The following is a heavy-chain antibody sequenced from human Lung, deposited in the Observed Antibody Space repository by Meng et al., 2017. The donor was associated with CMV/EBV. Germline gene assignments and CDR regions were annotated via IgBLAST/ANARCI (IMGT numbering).Heavy chain of an antibody. V-gene: IGHV1-69*05. CDR1: TFSSYA. J-gene: IGHJ4*02. CDR2: IIPIFGTA. Sequence: TFSSYAIRWVRQAPGQGLAWMGGIIPIFGTANYAQKFQGRVTITTDESTSTAYMELSSLRSEDTAVYYCARVRSRDYGDFYAHFDYWGQGTLVTVSS. D-gene: IGHD4-17*01. CDR3: ARVRSRDYGDFYAHFDY.